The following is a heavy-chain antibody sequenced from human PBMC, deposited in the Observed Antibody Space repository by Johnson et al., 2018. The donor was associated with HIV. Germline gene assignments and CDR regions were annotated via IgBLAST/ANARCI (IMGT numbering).Heavy chain of an antibody. V-gene: IGHV3-30*03. CDR2: ISYDGSNK. CDR3: ARDLVPYYYDSSGYSYAFDI. D-gene: IGHD3-22*01. Sequence: QEQLVESGGGVVQPGRSLRLSCAASGFTFSSYGMHWVRQAPGKGLEWVAVISYDGSNKYYADSVKGRFTISRDNAKNSLYLQMNSLSAEDTAVYYCARDLVPYYYDSSGYSYAFDIWGQGTMVTVSS. CDR1: GFTFSSYG. J-gene: IGHJ3*02.